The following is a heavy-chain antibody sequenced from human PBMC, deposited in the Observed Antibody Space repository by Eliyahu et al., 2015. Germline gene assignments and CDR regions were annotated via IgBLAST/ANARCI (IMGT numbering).Heavy chain of an antibody. Sequence: EVQLVESGGGLVQPGGSXXLSCAAXAFXSSSYSMNWVRQAPGKGLEWVSYISSSSSTIYYADSVKGRFTISRDNAKNSLYLQMNNLRAEDTAVYYCARDVGGAEIGFHYWGQGTLVTVSS. CDR2: ISSSSSTI. CDR1: AFXSSSYS. D-gene: IGHD3-16*01. V-gene: IGHV3-48*01. J-gene: IGHJ4*02. CDR3: ARDVGGAEIGFHY.